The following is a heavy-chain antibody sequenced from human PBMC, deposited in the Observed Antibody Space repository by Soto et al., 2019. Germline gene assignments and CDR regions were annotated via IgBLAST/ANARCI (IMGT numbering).Heavy chain of an antibody. CDR1: GGSISSSSSY. D-gene: IGHD1-1*01. Sequence: QLQLQESGPGLVKPSETLSLTCTVSGGSISSSSSYWDWIRQPPGKGLEWIGSIYYSGSTFYNPSLKSRVTISVDTSKNQFSLKLSSVTAADTAVYYCARRRERHPNDYWGQGTLVTVSS. CDR3: ARRRERHPNDY. V-gene: IGHV4-39*01. CDR2: IYYSGST. J-gene: IGHJ4*02.